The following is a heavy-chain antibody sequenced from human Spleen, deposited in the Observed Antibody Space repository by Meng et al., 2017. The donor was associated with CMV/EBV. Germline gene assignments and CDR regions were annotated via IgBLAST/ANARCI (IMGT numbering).Heavy chain of an antibody. J-gene: IGHJ6*02. CDR3: ARGRDGYSWGLMDV. D-gene: IGHD5-24*01. Sequence: GSLRLSCTVSGGSTSSYYWSWIRQPPGKGLEWIGYIYDSGSTNYNPSLKSRVTISVDTSKNQFSLKLSSVTAADTAVYYCARGRDGYSWGLMDVWGQGTTVTVSS. CDR2: IYDSGST. CDR1: GGSTSSYY. V-gene: IGHV4-59*01.